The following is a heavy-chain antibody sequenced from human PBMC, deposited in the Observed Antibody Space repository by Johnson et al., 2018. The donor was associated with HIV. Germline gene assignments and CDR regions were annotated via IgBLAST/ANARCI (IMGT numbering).Heavy chain of an antibody. D-gene: IGHD3-3*01. CDR1: GFTFDDYG. CDR2: IKWSGGST. Sequence: VQLVESGGGVVRPGGSLRLSCAASGFTFDDYGMSWVRQGPGKRLEWVSGIKWSGGSTGYADSVKARFMISRDNAKNSLYLQMNSLRAEDTAVYYCARDASLRFLEWFDAFDIWGQGTMVTVSS. CDR3: ARDASLRFLEWFDAFDI. V-gene: IGHV3-20*04. J-gene: IGHJ3*02.